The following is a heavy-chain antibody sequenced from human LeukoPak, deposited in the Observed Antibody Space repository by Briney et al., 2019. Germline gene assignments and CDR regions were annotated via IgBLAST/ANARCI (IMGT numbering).Heavy chain of an antibody. CDR1: GFTVSSNY. V-gene: IGHV3-66*02. J-gene: IGHJ4*02. CDR3: ARVPYQYYYDSSGFYFDY. Sequence: GGSLRLSCAASGFTVSSNYMSWVRQAPGKGREWVSVIYSGGSTYYADSVKGRFTISRDNSKNKLYLQMNSLRAEDTAVYYCARVPYQYYYDSSGFYFDYWGQGTLVTVSS. CDR2: IYSGGST. D-gene: IGHD3-22*01.